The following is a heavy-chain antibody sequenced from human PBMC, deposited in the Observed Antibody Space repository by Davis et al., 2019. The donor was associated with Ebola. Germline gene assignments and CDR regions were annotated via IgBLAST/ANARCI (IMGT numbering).Heavy chain of an antibody. CDR3: AREPQLRYRNWFDP. J-gene: IGHJ5*02. CDR2: ISAYNGNT. Sequence: AASVKVSCKASGYTFTSYGISWVRQAPGQGLEWMGWISAYNGNTNYAQKLQGRVTMTTDTSTSTAYMELRSLRSEDTAVYYCAREPQLRYRNWFDPWGQGTLVTVSS. D-gene: IGHD3-9*01. V-gene: IGHV1-18*01. CDR1: GYTFTSYG.